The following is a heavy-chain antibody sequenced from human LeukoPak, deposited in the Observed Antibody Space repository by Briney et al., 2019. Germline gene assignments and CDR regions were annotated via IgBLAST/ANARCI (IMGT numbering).Heavy chain of an antibody. Sequence: GGSLGLSCAASGFTFSSYGMHWVRQAPGKGLEWVAFIRYDGSNKYYGDSVKGRFTISRDNSKNTLYLQMNSLRAEDTAVYYCAKDFGRAATLGSWFDPWGQGTLVTVSS. CDR2: IRYDGSNK. CDR1: GFTFSSYG. J-gene: IGHJ5*02. CDR3: AKDFGRAATLGSWFDP. V-gene: IGHV3-30*02. D-gene: IGHD2-15*01.